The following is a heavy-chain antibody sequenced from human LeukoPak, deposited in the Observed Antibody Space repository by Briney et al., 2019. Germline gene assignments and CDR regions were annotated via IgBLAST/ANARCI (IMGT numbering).Heavy chain of an antibody. Sequence: RQAXXXGLEWVSVIYSGGSTYYADSVKGRFTISRDNSKNTLYLQMNSLRAEDTAVYYCARAPHSDYWGQGTLVTVSS. V-gene: IGHV3-53*01. CDR2: IYSGGST. CDR3: ARAPHSDY. J-gene: IGHJ4*02.